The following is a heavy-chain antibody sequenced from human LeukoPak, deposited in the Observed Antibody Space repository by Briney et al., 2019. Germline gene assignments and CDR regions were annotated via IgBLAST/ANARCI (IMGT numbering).Heavy chain of an antibody. CDR3: ARAYDFWSGPGGY. D-gene: IGHD3-3*01. Sequence: GGSLRLSCGGSGFTFKSFSMHWVRQAPGKGLEWVSDISSNSGIKSYADSVKGRFTISRDNAKNSLYLQMNSLRAEDTAVYYCARAYDFWSGPGGYWGQGTLVTVSS. V-gene: IGHV3-48*01. CDR2: ISSNSGIK. CDR1: GFTFKSFS. J-gene: IGHJ4*02.